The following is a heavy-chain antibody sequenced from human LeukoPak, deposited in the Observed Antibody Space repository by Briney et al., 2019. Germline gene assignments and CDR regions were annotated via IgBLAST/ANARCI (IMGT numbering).Heavy chain of an antibody. CDR2: IIPIFGTA. D-gene: IGHD3-9*01. V-gene: IGHV1-69*06. CDR3: ARGLRYFDWLFL. Sequence: SVKVSCKASGGTFSSYAISWVRQAPGQGLEWMGGIIPIFGTANYAQKFQGRVTITADKSTSTAYMELSSLRSEDTSLYYCARGLRYFDWLFLWGQGTLVTVSS. J-gene: IGHJ5*02. CDR1: GGTFSSYA.